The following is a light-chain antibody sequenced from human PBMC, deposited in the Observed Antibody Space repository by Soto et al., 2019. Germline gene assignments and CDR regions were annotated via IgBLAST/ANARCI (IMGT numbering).Light chain of an antibody. CDR3: QQYGSSPIT. Sequence: EIVLTQSPGNLSLSPGERATLSCRASQSVTSNKLAWYQQKPGQAPRLLIYDASGRTTGSPDRFSGSGSGGDFTLTISRLEPEDFAVYYCQQYGSSPITFGQGTRLEIK. J-gene: IGKJ5*01. CDR1: QSVTSNK. V-gene: IGKV3-20*01. CDR2: DAS.